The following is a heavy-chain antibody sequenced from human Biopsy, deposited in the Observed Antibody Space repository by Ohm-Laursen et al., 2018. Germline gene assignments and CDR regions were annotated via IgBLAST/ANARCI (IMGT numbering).Heavy chain of an antibody. D-gene: IGHD3-22*01. CDR3: TRGGYYYDSLAYYYWFDP. CDR2: INAKTGDT. J-gene: IGHJ5*02. CDR1: AYSFGDHR. V-gene: IGHV1-2*02. Sequence: ASVKVSCKASAYSFGDHRIHWMRQAPGQGLEWMGWINAKTGDTNYAQKFQGRVTMTRDTSISTAYVDLSSLRSDDTAVYYCTRGGYYYDSLAYYYWFDPWGQGTLVTVSS.